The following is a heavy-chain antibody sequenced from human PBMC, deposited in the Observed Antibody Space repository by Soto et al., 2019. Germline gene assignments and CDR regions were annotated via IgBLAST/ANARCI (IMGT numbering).Heavy chain of an antibody. V-gene: IGHV4-61*01. CDR3: ARSPGSSLLRFLEWLLFDY. CDR2: IYYSGST. D-gene: IGHD3-3*01. Sequence: SETLSLTCTVSGGSVSSGSYYWSWIRQPPGKGLELIGYIYYSGSTNYNPSLKSRVTISVDTSKNQFSLKLSSVTAADTAVYYCARSPGSSLLRFLEWLLFDYWGQGTLVTVSS. CDR1: GGSVSSGSYY. J-gene: IGHJ4*02.